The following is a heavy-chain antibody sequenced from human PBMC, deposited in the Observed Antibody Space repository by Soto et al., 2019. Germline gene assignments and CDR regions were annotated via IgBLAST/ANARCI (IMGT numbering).Heavy chain of an antibody. J-gene: IGHJ5*02. D-gene: IGHD6-6*01. Sequence: GGSLRLSCAASGFTFNSYGMHWVRQAPGKGLEWVAVIWYDGSNKYYGDSVKGRFTISRDNSKNTLYLQMNSLRAEDTAVYYCARDLWSSSSSWGQGTLVTVSS. CDR3: ARDLWSSSSS. CDR1: GFTFNSYG. V-gene: IGHV3-33*01. CDR2: IWYDGSNK.